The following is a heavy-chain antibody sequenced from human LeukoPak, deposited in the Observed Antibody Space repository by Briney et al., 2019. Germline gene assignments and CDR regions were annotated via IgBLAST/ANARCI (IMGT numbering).Heavy chain of an antibody. CDR2: IWYDGSNK. J-gene: IGHJ4*02. Sequence: GGSLRLSCAASGFTFSSYGMHWVRKAPGKGLEWVAVIWYDGSNKYYADSVKGRFTISRDNSKNTLYLQMNSLRAEDTAVYYCAKGGYYDSSGYYLYYFDYWGQGTLVTVSS. D-gene: IGHD3-22*01. CDR3: AKGGYYDSSGYYLYYFDY. CDR1: GFTFSSYG. V-gene: IGHV3-33*06.